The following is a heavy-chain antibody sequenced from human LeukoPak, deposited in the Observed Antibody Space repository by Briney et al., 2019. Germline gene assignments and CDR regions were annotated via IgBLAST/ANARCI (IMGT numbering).Heavy chain of an antibody. D-gene: IGHD6-13*01. CDR1: GATFSSYA. CDR2: IIPIFGTA. CDR3: AREAGYSSSWFDY. J-gene: IGHJ4*02. V-gene: IGHV1-69*13. Sequence: SVKVSCKASGATFSSYAISWVRQAPRQGLEWMGGIIPIFGTANYAQKFQGRVTITADESTSTAYMELSSLRSEDTAVYYCAREAGYSSSWFDYWGQGTLVTVSS.